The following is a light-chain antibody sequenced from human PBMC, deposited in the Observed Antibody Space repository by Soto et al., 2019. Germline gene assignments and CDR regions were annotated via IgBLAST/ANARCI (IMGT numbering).Light chain of an antibody. J-gene: IGKJ2*01. Sequence: EIVMTQSPATLSVSPGERATLSCRTSQSVRSNLAWYQQKPGQAPRLLMYGAFTRATGFPVRFSGSGSGSEFTLTITSLQSEDGALYYCQQYDKWPYTFGQGTNLEIK. CDR2: GAF. CDR3: QQYDKWPYT. CDR1: QSVRSN. V-gene: IGKV3-15*01.